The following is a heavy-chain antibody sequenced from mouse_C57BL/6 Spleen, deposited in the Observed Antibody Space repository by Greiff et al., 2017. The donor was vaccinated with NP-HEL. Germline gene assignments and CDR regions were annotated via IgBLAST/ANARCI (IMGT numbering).Heavy chain of an antibody. D-gene: IGHD1-1*01. J-gene: IGHJ2*01. V-gene: IGHV5-6*01. Sequence: EVQLVESGGDLVKPGGSLKLSCAASGFTFSSYGMSWVRQTPDKRLEWVATISSGGSYTYYPDSVKGRFTISRDNAKNTLYLQMSSLKSEDTAMYYCARQLYGSSFDYWGQGTTLTVSS. CDR1: GFTFSSYG. CDR2: ISSGGSYT. CDR3: ARQLYGSSFDY.